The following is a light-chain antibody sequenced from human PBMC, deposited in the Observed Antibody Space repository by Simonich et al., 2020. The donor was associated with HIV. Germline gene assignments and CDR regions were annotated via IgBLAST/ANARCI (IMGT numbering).Light chain of an antibody. CDR3: QQSYSTPLT. J-gene: IGKJ4*01. CDR2: AAS. Sequence: DIQMTQSPSSLSPSVGDRVTITCRASQSISSYLNWYQQKPGKAPNLLIFAASSLQSGVPSRFSGSGSGTDFTLTISSLQPEDFATYYCQQSYSTPLTFGGGTKVEIK. CDR1: QSISSY. V-gene: IGKV1-39*01.